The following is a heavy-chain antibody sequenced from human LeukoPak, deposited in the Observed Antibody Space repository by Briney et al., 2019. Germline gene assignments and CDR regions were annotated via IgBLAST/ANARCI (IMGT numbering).Heavy chain of an antibody. CDR3: ERDRWELLSNSYHYCGLDV. CDR1: GFTFGSYW. Sequence: GGSLRLSCAASGFTFGSYWMSWVRQAPGKGLEWVANIKQDGSEKCYVDSVKGRFTISRDNAKNSLYLQMNSLRAEDTAVYYCERDRWELLSNSYHYCGLDVWGQGTTVTVSS. J-gene: IGHJ6*02. V-gene: IGHV3-7*01. D-gene: IGHD2-15*01. CDR2: IKQDGSEK.